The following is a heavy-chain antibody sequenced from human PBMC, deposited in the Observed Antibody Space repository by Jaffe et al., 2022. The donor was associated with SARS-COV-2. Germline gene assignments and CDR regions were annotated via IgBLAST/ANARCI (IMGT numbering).Heavy chain of an antibody. Sequence: QVRLQESGPGLVEPSGTLSLTCAVSGDSITSDNWWAWVRQTPGENLEWIGEVYHSGRVIYSPSLKSRVTMSIDKAKNQFSLTLPSVTAADTALYFCARIRTYDYLMDYWGQGTLVTVSP. CDR2: VYHSGRV. D-gene: IGHD3-16*01. CDR1: GDSITSDNW. V-gene: IGHV4-4*02. J-gene: IGHJ4*02. CDR3: ARIRTYDYLMDY.